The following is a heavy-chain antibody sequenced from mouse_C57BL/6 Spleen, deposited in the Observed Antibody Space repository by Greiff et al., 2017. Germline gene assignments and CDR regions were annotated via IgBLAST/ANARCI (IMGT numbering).Heavy chain of an antibody. CDR1: GFSLTSYA. D-gene: IGHD1-1*01. V-gene: IGHV2-9-1*01. J-gene: IGHJ1*03. CDR2: IWTGGGT. Sequence: VLLVESGPGLVAPSPSLSITCTVSGFSLTSYAISWVRQPPGKGLEWLGVIWTGGGTNYNSAHKSRLSISKDNSKGQVFLKMNSLQTDDTARYYCAGSFFYYGSSYGYFDVWGTGTTLTVSS. CDR3: AGSFFYYGSSYGYFDV.